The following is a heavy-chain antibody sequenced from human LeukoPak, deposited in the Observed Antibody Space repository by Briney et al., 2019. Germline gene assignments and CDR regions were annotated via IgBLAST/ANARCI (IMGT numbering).Heavy chain of an antibody. J-gene: IGHJ6*03. Sequence: GPGWSLRLSCAASGFTFDDYGMSWVRQAPGKGLEWVSGINWNGGSTGYADSVKGRFTISRDNAKNSLYLQMNSLRAEDTALYYCARGPTVTVYYYYMDVWGKGTTVTVSS. CDR2: INWNGGST. CDR1: GFTFDDYG. CDR3: ARGPTVTVYYYYMDV. V-gene: IGHV3-20*04. D-gene: IGHD4-11*01.